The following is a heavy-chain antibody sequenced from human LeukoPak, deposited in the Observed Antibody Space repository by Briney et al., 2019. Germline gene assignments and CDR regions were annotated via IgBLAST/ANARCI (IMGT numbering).Heavy chain of an antibody. D-gene: IGHD2/OR15-2a*01. V-gene: IGHV3-74*01. CDR3: ARSNYDSTTFYYHLDL. Sequence: GGSLRLSCAASGFTFSSYWMYWVRQAPGKGPVWVSRVDVHGQGTAYADSVKGRFTISRDNAKNTLSLQMNSLSADDTAVYYCARSNYDSTTFYYHLDLWGQGTLVTVSS. CDR2: VDVHGQGT. J-gene: IGHJ5*02. CDR1: GFTFSSYW.